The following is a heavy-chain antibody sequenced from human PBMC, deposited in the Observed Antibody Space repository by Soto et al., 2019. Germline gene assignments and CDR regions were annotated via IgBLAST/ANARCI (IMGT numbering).Heavy chain of an antibody. D-gene: IGHD5-18*01. J-gene: IGHJ4*02. CDR3: ARGHRIQLWNY. CDR1: GYTFTGYY. Sequence: QVQLVQSGAEVKKPGASVKVSCKASGYTFTGYYMHWVRQAPGQGLEWMGWINPNSGGTNYAQKCQGRVTMTRDTSISTAYMELSRLRSDDTAVYYCARGHRIQLWNYWGQGTLVTVSS. V-gene: IGHV1-2*02. CDR2: INPNSGGT.